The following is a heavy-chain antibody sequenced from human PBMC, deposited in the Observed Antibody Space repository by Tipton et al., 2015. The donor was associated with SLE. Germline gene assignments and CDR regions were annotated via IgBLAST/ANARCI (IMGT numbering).Heavy chain of an antibody. Sequence: SLRLSCAASGFTFSTYGMRWVRQSPGKGLEWVALIWYDGSSQYYADSVKGRFTISRDNSKSTLYLQMNSLGAEDTSVYYCAKGSAAARPYYFDYWGQGTLVTVSS. J-gene: IGHJ4*02. V-gene: IGHV3-33*06. CDR3: AKGSAAARPYYFDY. CDR2: IWYDGSSQ. CDR1: GFTFSTYG. D-gene: IGHD6-13*01.